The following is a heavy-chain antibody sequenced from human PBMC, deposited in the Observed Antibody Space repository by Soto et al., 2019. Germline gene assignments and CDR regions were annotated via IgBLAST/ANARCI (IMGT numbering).Heavy chain of an antibody. D-gene: IGHD5-12*01. Sequence: TLSLTCTVSGGTVSSVSHFWSWIRQHPGEGLEWIGHIYYRESTTYYSPSLKSRVSISLDTSRNQFSLKLSSVTAADTAVYYCARVVSGYDFFDYWGQGTPVTVSS. V-gene: IGHV4-61*01. CDR3: ARVVSGYDFFDY. CDR1: GGTVSSVSHF. J-gene: IGHJ4*02. CDR2: IYYREST.